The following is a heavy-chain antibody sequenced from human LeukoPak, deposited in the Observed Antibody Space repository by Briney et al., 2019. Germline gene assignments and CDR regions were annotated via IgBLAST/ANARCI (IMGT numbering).Heavy chain of an antibody. CDR3: ARGPCSGGSCEGVELGYFDY. D-gene: IGHD2-15*01. J-gene: IGHJ4*02. V-gene: IGHV4-34*01. CDR2: INHSGST. Sequence: NSSETLSLTCAVYGGSFSGYYWSWIRQPPAKGLEWIGEINHSGSTNYNPSLKSRVTISVDTSKNQFSLKLSSVTAADTAVYYWARGPCSGGSCEGVELGYFDYWGQGTLVTVSS. CDR1: GGSFSGYY.